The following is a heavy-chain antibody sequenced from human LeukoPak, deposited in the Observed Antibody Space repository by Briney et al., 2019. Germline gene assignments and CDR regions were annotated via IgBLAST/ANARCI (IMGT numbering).Heavy chain of an antibody. V-gene: IGHV1-69*02. J-gene: IGHJ3*02. CDR1: GGTFSSYT. CDR3: ARVEWTTTLIAPEAFDI. CDR2: IIPILGIA. D-gene: IGHD3-3*01. Sequence: SVKVSCKASGGTFSSYTISWLRQAPGQGLEWIGRIIPILGIANYAQKFQGRVTITADKSTSTAYMELSSLRSEDTAVYYCARVEWTTTLIAPEAFDIWGQGTMVTVSS.